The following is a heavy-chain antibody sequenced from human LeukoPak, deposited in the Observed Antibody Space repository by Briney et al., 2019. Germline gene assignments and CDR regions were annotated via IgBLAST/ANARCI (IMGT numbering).Heavy chain of an antibody. J-gene: IGHJ4*02. CDR3: VRADGRDGYKGLVDY. D-gene: IGHD5-24*01. CDR2: INHSRST. CDR1: GGSFSAYH. Sequence: SETLSLTCAVYGGSFSAYHWSWIRQPPGKGLEWIGEINHSRSTNYNPSLKSRVTLSVDTSRDQFSLKLNSVTAADAAVYYCVRADGRDGYKGLVDYWGQGTLVTVSS. V-gene: IGHV4-34*01.